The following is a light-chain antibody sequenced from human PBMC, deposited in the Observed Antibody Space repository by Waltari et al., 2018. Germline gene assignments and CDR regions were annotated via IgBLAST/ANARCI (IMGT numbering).Light chain of an antibody. CDR1: QRISSG. Sequence: DIQMTQSPSILSASVGDRVTITCRASQRISSGFAWCQQIPGKAPKYLIYKASRLQSGIPSRFSGSGSGTEFTLTISSLQPDDFGTYCCQQYDSYPYTFGQGTKLEIK. CDR2: KAS. V-gene: IGKV1-5*03. J-gene: IGKJ2*01. CDR3: QQYDSYPYT.